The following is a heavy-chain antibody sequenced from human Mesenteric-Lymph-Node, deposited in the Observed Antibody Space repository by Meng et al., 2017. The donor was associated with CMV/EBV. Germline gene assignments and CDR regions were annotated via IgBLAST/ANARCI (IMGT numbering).Heavy chain of an antibody. Sequence: GESLKISCAASGFTFSSYWMSWVRQAPGKGLEWVANIKQDGSEKYYVGSGKGRFTISRDNAKNSLYLQMNSLRAEDTAVYYCARGRGSFDYWGQGTLVTVSS. CDR1: GFTFSSYW. CDR2: IKQDGSEK. J-gene: IGHJ4*02. D-gene: IGHD5-12*01. CDR3: ARGRGSFDY. V-gene: IGHV3-7*01.